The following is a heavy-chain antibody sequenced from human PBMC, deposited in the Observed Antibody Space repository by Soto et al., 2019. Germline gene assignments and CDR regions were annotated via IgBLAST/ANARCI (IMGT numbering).Heavy chain of an antibody. V-gene: IGHV1-8*01. Sequence: ASVKVSGKASGYSFTSLDINWVRQTAGQGLEWMGWMQPSTGRTGYAQKFQGRVTMTRDTSINTAYMELTTLTSDDTAFYYCARGVSAGVDYWGQGTLVTISS. J-gene: IGHJ4*02. CDR2: MQPSTGRT. CDR3: ARGVSAGVDY. D-gene: IGHD1-26*01. CDR1: GYSFTSLD.